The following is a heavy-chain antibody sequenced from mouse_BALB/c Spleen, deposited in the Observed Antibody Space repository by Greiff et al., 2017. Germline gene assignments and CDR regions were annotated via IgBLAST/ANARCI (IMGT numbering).Heavy chain of an antibody. CDR2: ISYSGST. CDR1: GYSITSDYA. CDR3: ARSMTLYAMDY. D-gene: IGHD2-3*01. Sequence: EVKLVESGPGLVKPSQSLSLTCTVTGYSITSDYAWNWIRQFPGNKLEWMGYISYSGSTSYNPSLKSRISITRDTSKNQFFLQLNSVTTEDTATYYCARSMTLYAMDYWGQGTSVTVSS. V-gene: IGHV3-2*02. J-gene: IGHJ4*01.